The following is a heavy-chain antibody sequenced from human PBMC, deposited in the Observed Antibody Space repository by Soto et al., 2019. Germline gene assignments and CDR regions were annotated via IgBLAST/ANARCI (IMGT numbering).Heavy chain of an antibody. V-gene: IGHV4-61*01. CDR1: GGSVSSGSYH. Sequence: SETLSLTCNVSGGSVSSGSYHWSWIRQPPGKGLEWIGEIYHSGSTNYNPSLKSRVTISVDKSKNQFSLKLSSVTAADTAVYYCARDLPGQQLRWSRFDPWGQGTLVTVSS. CDR3: ARDLPGQQLRWSRFDP. J-gene: IGHJ5*02. D-gene: IGHD6-13*01. CDR2: IYHSGST.